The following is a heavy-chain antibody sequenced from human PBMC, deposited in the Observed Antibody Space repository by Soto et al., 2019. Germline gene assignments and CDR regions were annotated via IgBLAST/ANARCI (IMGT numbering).Heavy chain of an antibody. CDR1: GFMFSSYA. CDR2: ISASGGTA. CDR3: AKLTYPSDSTGYYYERVSGWIDS. V-gene: IGHV3-23*01. D-gene: IGHD3-22*01. Sequence: EVQLLESGGGLIQPGGSLRLSCAASGFMFSSYAMRWVRQAPGKGLDWVSSISASGGTANLADSVEGRCTISRDNSKSTLYLKINSLRVEDTAVYYCAKLTYPSDSTGYYYERVSGWIDSWGQGTLVTVSS. J-gene: IGHJ5*01.